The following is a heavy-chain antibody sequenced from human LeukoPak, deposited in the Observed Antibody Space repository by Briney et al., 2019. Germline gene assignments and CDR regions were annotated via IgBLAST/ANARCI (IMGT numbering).Heavy chain of an antibody. D-gene: IGHD3-16*02. CDR3: AREAYYDYVWGSYRYRPNTFDY. CDR1: GFTFSSYE. Sequence: HSGGSLRLSCAASGFTFSSYEMNWVRQAPGKGLEWVSYISSSGSTIYYADSVKGRFTISRDNAKNSLYLQMNSLRAEDTAVYYCAREAYYDYVWGSYRYRPNTFDYWGQGTLVTVSS. CDR2: ISSSGSTI. V-gene: IGHV3-48*03. J-gene: IGHJ4*02.